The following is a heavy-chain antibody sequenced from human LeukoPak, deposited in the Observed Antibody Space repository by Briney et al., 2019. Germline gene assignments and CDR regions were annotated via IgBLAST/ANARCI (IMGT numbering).Heavy chain of an antibody. Sequence: GGSLRLSCAASGFTFSSYWMSWVRQAPGKGLEWVTNIKQDGSERYYVDSVKGRFTISRDNAKNSLYLRMNSLRAEDTAVYYCARDTFTVAGYDYWGQGTLVTVSS. CDR3: ARDTFTVAGYDY. CDR1: GFTFSSYW. J-gene: IGHJ4*02. D-gene: IGHD6-19*01. V-gene: IGHV3-7*01. CDR2: IKQDGSER.